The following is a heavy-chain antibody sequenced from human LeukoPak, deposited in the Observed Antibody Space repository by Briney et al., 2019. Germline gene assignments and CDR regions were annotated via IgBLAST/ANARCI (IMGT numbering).Heavy chain of an antibody. CDR2: IIPIFGTA. Sequence: GSSVKVSCKASGGTFSSYAISGVRQAPGHGLEWMGGIIPIFGTANYAQKFQGRVTITADESTSTAYMELSSLRSEDTAVYYCARGTRSPRLSLNQYYFDYWGQGTLVTVSS. CDR3: ARGTRSPRLSLNQYYFDY. J-gene: IGHJ4*02. CDR1: GGTFSSYA. D-gene: IGHD2-21*02. V-gene: IGHV1-69*01.